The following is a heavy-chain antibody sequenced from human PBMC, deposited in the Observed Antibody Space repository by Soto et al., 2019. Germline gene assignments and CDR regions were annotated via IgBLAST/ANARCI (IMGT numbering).Heavy chain of an antibody. J-gene: IGHJ1*01. CDR1: GGSISSGGYY. CDR3: ASSMDYYDSSGYYYGAVAEYFQH. Sequence: SETLSLTCTVSGGSISSGGYYWSWIRQHPGKGLEWIGYIYYSGSTYYNPSLKSRVTISVDTSKNQFSLKLSSVTAADTAVYYCASSMDYYDSSGYYYGAVAEYFQHWGQGTLVTVSS. CDR2: IYYSGST. D-gene: IGHD3-22*01. V-gene: IGHV4-31*03.